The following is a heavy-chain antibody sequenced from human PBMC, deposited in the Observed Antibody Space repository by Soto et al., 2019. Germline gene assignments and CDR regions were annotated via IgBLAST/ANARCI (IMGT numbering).Heavy chain of an antibody. J-gene: IGHJ4*02. CDR2: MTGRSNYI. CDR1: GFTLSYYG. V-gene: IGHV3-21*01. Sequence: GGSLRLSCAASGFTLSYYGMTWVRQAPGKGLEWVSSMTGRSNYIYYADSVKGRFTISRDNAKNSLYLQMNSLRAEDTALYFCARVGSSWGYYLDYWGPGTRGT. D-gene: IGHD2-2*01. CDR3: ARVGSSWGYYLDY.